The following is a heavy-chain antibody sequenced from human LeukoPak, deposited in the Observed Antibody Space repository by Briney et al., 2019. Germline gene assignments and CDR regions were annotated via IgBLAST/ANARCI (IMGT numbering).Heavy chain of an antibody. CDR3: AKGVGYGDYNAFDI. CDR2: IRYDGSNK. CDR1: GFTFSSYG. D-gene: IGHD4-17*01. Sequence: PGGSLRLSCAASGFTFSSYGMHWVRQAPGKGLEWVAFIRYDGSNKYYADSVKGRFTISRDNSKNTLYLQMNSLRAEDMALYYCAKGVGYGDYNAFDIWGQGTMVTVSS. V-gene: IGHV3-30*02. J-gene: IGHJ3*02.